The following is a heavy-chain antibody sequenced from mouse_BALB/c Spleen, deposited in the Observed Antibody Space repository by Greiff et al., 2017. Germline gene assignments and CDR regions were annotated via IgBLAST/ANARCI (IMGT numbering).Heavy chain of an antibody. V-gene: IGHV1-54*01. CDR3: ARYGYDGGDYFDY. D-gene: IGHD2-2*01. J-gene: IGHJ2*01. CDR2: INPGSGGT. Sequence: QVQLQQSGAELVRPGTSVKVSCKASGYAFTNYLIEWVKQRPGQGLEWIGVINPGSGGTNYNEKFKGKATLTADKSSSTAYMQLSSLTSDDSAVYFCARYGYDGGDYFDYWGQGTTLTVSS. CDR1: GYAFTNYL.